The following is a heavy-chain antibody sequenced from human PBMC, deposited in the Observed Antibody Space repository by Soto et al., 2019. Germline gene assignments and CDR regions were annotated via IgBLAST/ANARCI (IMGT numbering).Heavy chain of an antibody. CDR1: GFTFSSYS. CDR3: ARAAYDYTWGSYRLHDAFDI. Sequence: EVQLVESGGGLVKPGGSLRLSCAASGFTFSSYSMNWVRQAPGKGLEWVSSISSSSSYIYYADSVKGRFTISRDNAKNSLYLQMNSLRAEDTAVYYCARAAYDYTWGSYRLHDAFDIWGQGTMVTVSS. J-gene: IGHJ3*02. D-gene: IGHD3-16*02. V-gene: IGHV3-21*01. CDR2: ISSSSSYI.